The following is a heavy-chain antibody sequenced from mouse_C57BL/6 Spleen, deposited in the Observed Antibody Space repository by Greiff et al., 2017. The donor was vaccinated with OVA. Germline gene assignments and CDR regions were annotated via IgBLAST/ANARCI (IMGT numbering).Heavy chain of an antibody. CDR3: TKGGYRDY. Sequence: VQLQESGAELVRPGASVTLSCKASGYTFTDYEMHWVKQTPVHGLEWIGAIDPETGGTAYNQKFKGKAILTADKSSSTAYMELRSLTSEDSAVYYCTKGGYRDYWGQAPLSQSPQ. D-gene: IGHD2-2*01. V-gene: IGHV1-15*01. CDR1: GYTFTDYE. CDR2: IDPETGGT. J-gene: IGHJ2*01.